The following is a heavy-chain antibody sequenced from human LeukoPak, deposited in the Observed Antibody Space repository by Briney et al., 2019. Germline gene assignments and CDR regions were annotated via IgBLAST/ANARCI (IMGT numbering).Heavy chain of an antibody. Sequence: GGSLRLSCAASGFTFSDYYMSWIRQAPGKGLEWVSYISSSGSTIYYADSVKGRFTISRDNAKNSLYLQMNSLRAEDTAVYYCARYGGSKYDFWSGAAQGPPEPYWGQGTLVTVSS. V-gene: IGHV3-11*04. D-gene: IGHD3-3*01. J-gene: IGHJ4*02. CDR2: ISSSGSTI. CDR3: ARYGGSKYDFWSGAAQGPPEPY. CDR1: GFTFSDYY.